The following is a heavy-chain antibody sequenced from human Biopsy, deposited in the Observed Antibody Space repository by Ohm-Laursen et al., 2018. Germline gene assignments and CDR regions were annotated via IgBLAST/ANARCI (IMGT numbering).Heavy chain of an antibody. V-gene: IGHV4-59*02. CDR3: ARDSEILNYGNFKYYHYYGMDV. J-gene: IGHJ6*02. CDR2: IYYSVMT. Sequence: GTLSRTCSVSGDSVTKYYWSWIRQPPGKGLEWIGHIYYSVMTNYNPSLQSRVSISVDTSRNQVSLTLSSVTAADTAVYYCARDSEILNYGNFKYYHYYGMDVWGQGTKVTVSS. D-gene: IGHD4-11*01. CDR1: GDSVTKYY.